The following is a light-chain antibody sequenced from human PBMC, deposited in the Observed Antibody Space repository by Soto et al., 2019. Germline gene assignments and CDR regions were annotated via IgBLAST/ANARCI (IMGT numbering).Light chain of an antibody. V-gene: IGLV3-1*01. J-gene: IGLJ1*01. Sequence: SSELTQPPSVSVSPGQTASITCSGDKLVDKYACWYQQKPGQSPVLVIYQDSKRPSGIPERFSGSNSGNTATLTISGTQAMDEADYYCQAWDSSTGVFGTGTKVTVL. CDR1: KLVDKY. CDR2: QDS. CDR3: QAWDSSTGV.